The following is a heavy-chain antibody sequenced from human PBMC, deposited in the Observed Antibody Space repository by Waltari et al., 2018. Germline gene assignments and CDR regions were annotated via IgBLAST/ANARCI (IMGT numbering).Heavy chain of an antibody. Sequence: QVQLVQSGAEVKKPGSSVKVSCKASGGTFSSYTISWVRQAPGQGLEWMGRIIPILGIANSAQKCKGRVTITADKSTSTAYMELSSLRSEDTAVYYCAIGRDGYNYVDYWGQGTLVTVSS. D-gene: IGHD5-12*01. V-gene: IGHV1-69*02. J-gene: IGHJ4*02. CDR2: IIPILGIA. CDR3: AIGRDGYNYVDY. CDR1: GGTFSSYT.